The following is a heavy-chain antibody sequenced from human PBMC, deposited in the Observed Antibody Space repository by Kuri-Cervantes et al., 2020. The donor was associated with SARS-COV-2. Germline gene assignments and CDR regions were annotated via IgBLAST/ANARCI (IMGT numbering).Heavy chain of an antibody. J-gene: IGHJ4*02. CDR3: TRDKSAGFGEPNDY. CDR1: GFTFSGSA. CDR2: IRSKAYGGTT. D-gene: IGHD3-10*01. Sequence: GSLRLSCAASGFTFSGSAMSWVRQAPGKGLEWVGFIRSKAYGGTTEYAASVKGRFTISRDDSKSIAYLQMNSLKTEDTAVYYCTRDKSAGFGEPNDYWGQGTLVTVSS. V-gene: IGHV3-49*04.